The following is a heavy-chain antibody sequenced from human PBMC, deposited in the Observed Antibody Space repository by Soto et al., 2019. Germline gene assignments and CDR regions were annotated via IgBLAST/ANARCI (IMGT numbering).Heavy chain of an antibody. CDR1: GFTFSSYS. CDR2: ISSSSSYI. V-gene: IGHV3-21*01. Sequence: PGGSLRLSCAASGFTFSSYSMNWVRQAPGKGLEWVPSISSSSSYIYYADSVKGRFTISRDNAKNSLYLQMNSLRAEDTAVYYCARARDCGGDCFGDAFDIWGQGTMVTVSS. J-gene: IGHJ3*02. CDR3: ARARDCGGDCFGDAFDI. D-gene: IGHD2-21*01.